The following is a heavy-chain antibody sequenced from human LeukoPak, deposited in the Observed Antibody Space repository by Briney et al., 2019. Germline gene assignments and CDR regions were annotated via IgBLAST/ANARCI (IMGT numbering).Heavy chain of an antibody. CDR1: GFTFHNYW. CDR2: IKEDGSEK. D-gene: IGHD3-16*01. J-gene: IGHJ1*01. CDR3: VKGSVATLGEVTNSCFDA. Sequence: GGSLRLSCAASGFTFHNYWMSWVRQAPGKGLEWVANIKEDGSEKYYVDSVEGRFTISRDNAKNSLFLQMNSLRPEDTALYYCVKGSVATLGEVTNSCFDAWGQGTRLIVSS. V-gene: IGHV3-7*03.